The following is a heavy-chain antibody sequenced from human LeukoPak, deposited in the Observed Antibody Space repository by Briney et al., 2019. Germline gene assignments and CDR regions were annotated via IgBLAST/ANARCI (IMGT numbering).Heavy chain of an antibody. CDR2: ISGGGGST. D-gene: IGHD3-3*01. CDR3: AKDGLEWLFDY. CDR1: GFTFSSYV. J-gene: IGHJ4*02. V-gene: IGHV3-23*01. Sequence: GGSLRLSCAASGFTFSSYVMSWVRQAPGKGLEWVSAISGGGGSTYYADSVKGRITISRDNTKNTLYLQMNSLRAEDTALYYCAKDGLEWLFDYWGQGTLVTVSS.